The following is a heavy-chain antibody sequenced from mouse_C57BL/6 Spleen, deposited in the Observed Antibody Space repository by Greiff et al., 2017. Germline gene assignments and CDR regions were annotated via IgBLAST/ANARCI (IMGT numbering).Heavy chain of an antibody. D-gene: IGHD2-5*01. CDR1: GYTFTSYW. CDR2: IDPSDSYT. J-gene: IGHJ2*01. V-gene: IGHV1-50*01. Sequence: QVQLQQPGAELVKPGASVKLSCKASGYTFTSYWMQWVKQRPGQGLEWIGEIDPSDSYTNYNQKFKGKATLTVDTSSSTAYMQLSSLTSEDSAVYYCARSYYSNYFDYWGQGTTLTVSP. CDR3: ARSYYSNYFDY.